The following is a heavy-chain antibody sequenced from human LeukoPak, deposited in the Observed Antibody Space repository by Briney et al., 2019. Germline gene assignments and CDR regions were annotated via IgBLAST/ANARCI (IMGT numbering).Heavy chain of an antibody. Sequence: SETLSLTCTVSGGSISSYYWTWIRQPPGKGLEWIGYIYYSGSTNYNPSLKSRVTISVDTSKNQFSLKLSSVTAADMAVYYCARVSKYSGSYSSGWGQGTLVTVSS. V-gene: IGHV4-59*12. CDR3: ARVSKYSGSYSSG. D-gene: IGHD1-26*01. CDR1: GGSISSYY. J-gene: IGHJ4*02. CDR2: IYYSGST.